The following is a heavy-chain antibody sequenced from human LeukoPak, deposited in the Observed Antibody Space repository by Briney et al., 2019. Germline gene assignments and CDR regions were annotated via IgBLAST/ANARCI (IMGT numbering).Heavy chain of an antibody. Sequence: ASVKVSCKASGYTFTGYYMHWARQAPGQGLEWMGWINPNSGGTNYAQKFQGRVTMTRDTSISTTYMELSRLRSDDTAVYYCARRRRDGYNSYYFDYWGQGTLVTVSS. D-gene: IGHD5-24*01. J-gene: IGHJ4*02. CDR1: GYTFTGYY. CDR3: ARRRRDGYNSYYFDY. V-gene: IGHV1-2*02. CDR2: INPNSGGT.